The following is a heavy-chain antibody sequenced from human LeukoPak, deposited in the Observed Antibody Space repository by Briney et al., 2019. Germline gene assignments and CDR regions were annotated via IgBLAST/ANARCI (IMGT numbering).Heavy chain of an antibody. Sequence: ASVKVSCTASGYTFTSYGISWVRQAPGQGLEWMGWISAYNGNTNYAQKLQGRVTMTTDTSTSTAYMELRSLRSDDTAVYYCARGQDDSSGYYYFDYWGQGTLVTVSS. CDR2: ISAYNGNT. CDR1: GYTFTSYG. D-gene: IGHD3-22*01. CDR3: ARGQDDSSGYYYFDY. J-gene: IGHJ4*02. V-gene: IGHV1-18*01.